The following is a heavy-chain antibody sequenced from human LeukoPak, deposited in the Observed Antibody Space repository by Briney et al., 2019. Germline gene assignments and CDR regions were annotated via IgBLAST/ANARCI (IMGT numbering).Heavy chain of an antibody. J-gene: IGHJ6*03. CDR1: GGTFSTYA. CDR2: IIPVLGSA. D-gene: IGHD2-2*02. Sequence: GASVKVSCKASGGTFSTYAMSWVRQAPGQGLEWMGGIIPVLGSANYAQKFQGRVTITADEPTSTVYMELSSLRSEDTGVYYCASSAGGVIVPAAIDYHFYYYMDVWGKGTTLTVSS. CDR3: ASSAGGVIVPAAIDYHFYYYMDV. V-gene: IGHV1-69*01.